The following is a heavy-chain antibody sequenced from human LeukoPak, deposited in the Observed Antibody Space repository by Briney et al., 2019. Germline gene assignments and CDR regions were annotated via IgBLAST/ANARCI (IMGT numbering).Heavy chain of an antibody. D-gene: IGHD3-3*01. CDR3: ARRAVVYDFWSGYYTEWYFDL. CDR2: IYHSGST. Sequence: KPSETLSLTCAISGYSISSGYYWGWIRQPPGKGLEWIGSIYHSGSTYYNPSLKSRVTISVDTSKNQFSLKLSSVPAADTAVYYCARRAVVYDFWSGYYTEWYFDLWGRGTLVTVSS. J-gene: IGHJ2*01. V-gene: IGHV4-38-2*01. CDR1: GYSISSGYY.